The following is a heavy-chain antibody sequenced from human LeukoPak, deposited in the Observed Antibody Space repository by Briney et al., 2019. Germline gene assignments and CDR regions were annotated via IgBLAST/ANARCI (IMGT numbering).Heavy chain of an antibody. Sequence: VASVKVSCKASGYTFTGYYMHWVRQAPGQGLEWMGWINPNSGGTNYAQKFQGRVTMTRDTSISTAYMELSRLRSDDTAVYYCARDLGYNWNSYATDYWGQGTLVTVSS. CDR1: GYTFTGYY. D-gene: IGHD1-7*01. V-gene: IGHV1-2*02. J-gene: IGHJ4*02. CDR2: INPNSGGT. CDR3: ARDLGYNWNSYATDY.